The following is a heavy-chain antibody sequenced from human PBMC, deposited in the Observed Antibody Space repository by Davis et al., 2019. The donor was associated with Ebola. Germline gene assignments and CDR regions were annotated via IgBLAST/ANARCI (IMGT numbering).Heavy chain of an antibody. D-gene: IGHD3-22*01. Sequence: PSETLSLTCTVSGGSVSSGSYYWSWIRQPPGKGLEWIGYIYYSGSTNYNPSLKSRVTISVDTSKNQFSLKLSSVTAADTAVYYCARASGYYGTFDYWGQGTLVTVSS. CDR1: GGSVSSGSYY. V-gene: IGHV4-61*01. CDR2: IYYSGST. J-gene: IGHJ4*02. CDR3: ARASGYYGTFDY.